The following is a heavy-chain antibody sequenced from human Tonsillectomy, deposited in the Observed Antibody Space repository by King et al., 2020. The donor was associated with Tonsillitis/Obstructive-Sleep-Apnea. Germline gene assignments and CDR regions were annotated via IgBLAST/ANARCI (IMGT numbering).Heavy chain of an antibody. D-gene: IGHD1-26*01. Sequence: VQLQESGPGLVKPSETLSLTCTVSGGSISSYYWSWIRQPPGKGLEWIGYIYYSGSTNYNPSLKSRVTISVDTSKNQFSLKLSSVTAADKAGYYCARGDGGSYYPFDYWGQGTLVTVSS. CDR1: GGSISSYY. V-gene: IGHV4-59*01. J-gene: IGHJ4*02. CDR2: IYYSGST. CDR3: ARGDGGSYYPFDY.